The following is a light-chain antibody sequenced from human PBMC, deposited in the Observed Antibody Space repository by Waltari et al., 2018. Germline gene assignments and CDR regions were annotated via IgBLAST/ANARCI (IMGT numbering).Light chain of an antibody. Sequence: EIVLTQSPGTLSLSPGERATLSCRASQSVSRALAWYQQKPSQAPRVLIYAASTRATGVPDRFSGSGSGTDFSLTISRLDPEDFAVYYCQHYVNLPVTFGQGTKVEI. CDR1: QSVSRA. J-gene: IGKJ1*01. CDR2: AAS. V-gene: IGKV3-20*01. CDR3: QHYVNLPVT.